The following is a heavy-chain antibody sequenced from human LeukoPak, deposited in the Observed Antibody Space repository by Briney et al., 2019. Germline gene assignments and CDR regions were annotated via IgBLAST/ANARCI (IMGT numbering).Heavy chain of an antibody. CDR1: GGSISSGSYH. J-gene: IGHJ4*02. CDR2: IYTSGST. Sequence: SQTLSLTCTVSGGSISSGSYHWSWIRQPAGKGLEWIGRIYTSGSTNYNPSLKSRVTISVDTSKNQFSLKLSSVTAADTAVYYCARARQQLARYYFDYWGQGTLVTVSS. D-gene: IGHD6-13*01. V-gene: IGHV4-61*02. CDR3: ARARQQLARYYFDY.